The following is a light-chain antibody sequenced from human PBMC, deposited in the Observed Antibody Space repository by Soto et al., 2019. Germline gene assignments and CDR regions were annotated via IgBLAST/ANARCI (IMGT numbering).Light chain of an antibody. Sequence: DIVMTQSPESLAVSLGERATIHCKSSQNVFYSSNNKNYLAWYQQKPGRPPKLLIYWASSRQSGVPDRFSGSGSGTDFTLTISNLQAEDVAVYFCQQYYSTISYPFGQGTMLEIK. V-gene: IGKV4-1*01. CDR3: QQYYSTISYP. CDR1: QNVFYSSNNKNY. J-gene: IGKJ2*01. CDR2: WAS.